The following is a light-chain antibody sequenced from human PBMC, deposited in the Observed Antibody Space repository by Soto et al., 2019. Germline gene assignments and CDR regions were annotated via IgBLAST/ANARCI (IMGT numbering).Light chain of an antibody. Sequence: EIVMRQSPVTLSVSPGERATLSCRASESVGSNLAWYQQKPGQPPRLLIYDASMRETGVPPRFSGSGSGTEFTLTISNLQSEDFAIYFCQKFNKWPWTFGQGTKVDIK. CDR1: ESVGSN. J-gene: IGKJ1*01. CDR3: QKFNKWPWT. V-gene: IGKV3-15*01. CDR2: DAS.